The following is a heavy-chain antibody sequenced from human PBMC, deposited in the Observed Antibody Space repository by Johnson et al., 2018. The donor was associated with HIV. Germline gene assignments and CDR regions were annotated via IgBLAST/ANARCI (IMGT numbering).Heavy chain of an antibody. CDR1: GFTFGRYG. CDR3: ATSTASDAFDI. V-gene: IGHV3-33*01. J-gene: IGHJ3*02. Sequence: QVQLVESGGGVVQPGRSLRLSCAASGFTFGRYGMHWVRQAPGKGLEGVAVIWYDGSNKYYSDSVKGRFTISRDNSKNTLYLQMNSLRAEDTAVYYCATSTASDAFDIWGQGTMVTVSS. D-gene: IGHD1-1*01. CDR2: IWYDGSNK.